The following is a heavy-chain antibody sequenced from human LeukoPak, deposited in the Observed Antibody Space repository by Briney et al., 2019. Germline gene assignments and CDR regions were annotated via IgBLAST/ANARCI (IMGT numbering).Heavy chain of an antibody. J-gene: IGHJ3*02. CDR1: GCSISSGYY. Sequence: KPSETLSLTCTVSGCSISSGYYWGWIRQPPGKGLEWIGSIYHSGSTYYNPSLKSRVTISVDTSKNQFSLKLSSVTAADTAVYYCASWTGSIYYYRAFDIWGQGTMVTVSS. D-gene: IGHD3-22*01. CDR3: ASWTGSIYYYRAFDI. CDR2: IYHSGST. V-gene: IGHV4-38-2*02.